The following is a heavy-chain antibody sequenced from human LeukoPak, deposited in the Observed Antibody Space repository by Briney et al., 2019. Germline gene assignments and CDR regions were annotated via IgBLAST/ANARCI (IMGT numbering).Heavy chain of an antibody. CDR2: IKPSSGAT. CDR3: AEVTFNWVDP. J-gene: IGHJ5*02. CDR1: VYTFPHYY. Sequence: ASVKVSCKALVYTFPHYYIHWVRQAPGQGLEWMGWIKPSSGATHYAPKFQGRVTMTRDTSISTGYMELTRLKFDDTAVYYCAEVTFNWVDPWGQGSLVTVSS. V-gene: IGHV1-2*02. D-gene: IGHD2-21*02.